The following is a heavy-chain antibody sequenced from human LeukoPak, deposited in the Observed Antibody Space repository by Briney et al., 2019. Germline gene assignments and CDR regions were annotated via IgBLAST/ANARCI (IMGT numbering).Heavy chain of an antibody. Sequence: SETLSLTCTVSGASINSNYWSWFRQPPGRGLEWIGNIYNSGNINYNPSLQSRVTISVDTSKNQLSLQLSSVTAADTALYYCAMSTRWLAFDYWGQGTLVSVSS. CDR3: AMSTRWLAFDY. J-gene: IGHJ4*02. CDR1: GASINSNY. D-gene: IGHD5-24*01. V-gene: IGHV4-59*01. CDR2: IYNSGNI.